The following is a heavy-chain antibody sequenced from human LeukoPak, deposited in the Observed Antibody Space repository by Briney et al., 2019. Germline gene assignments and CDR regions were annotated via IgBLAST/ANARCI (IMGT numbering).Heavy chain of an antibody. V-gene: IGHV4-4*02. CDR1: GGSISSSNW. CDR2: IYHGGST. Sequence: SETLSLTCAVSGGSISSSNWWSWVRQPPGKGLEWIGEIYHGGSTNYNPSLKSRVAMSVDRSRNQFSLQLSSVTAADTSVYYCAKGEDHGSGTVHFASWGQGTLVTVSS. J-gene: IGHJ4*02. D-gene: IGHD3-10*01. CDR3: AKGEDHGSGTVHFAS.